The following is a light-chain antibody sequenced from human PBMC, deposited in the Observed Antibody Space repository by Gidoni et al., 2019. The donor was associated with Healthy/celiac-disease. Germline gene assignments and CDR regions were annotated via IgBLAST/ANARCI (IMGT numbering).Light chain of an antibody. V-gene: IGKV1-12*01. CDR3: QQANSFPRT. Sequence: DIQMTHSPSSVSASVVDRVTITCRGRYGISSWLACYQQKPGNAPKLLIYAASSLQTGVPSRFSGSGSGTDFTLTISSLQPEDFATYYCQQANSFPRTFGQGTKVEIK. J-gene: IGKJ1*01. CDR2: AAS. CDR1: YGISSW.